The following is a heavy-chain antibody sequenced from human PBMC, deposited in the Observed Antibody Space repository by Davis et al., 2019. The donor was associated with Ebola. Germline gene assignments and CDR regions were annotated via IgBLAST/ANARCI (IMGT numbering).Heavy chain of an antibody. CDR3: ARGSMFSFDI. J-gene: IGHJ3*02. Sequence: GESLKISCAASGFTLSPSWMNWVRQAPGKGLEWVAIIKSDGSEEYYLDSVKGRFAISRDNAKNSVHLQMNSLRADDTAMYYCARGSMFSFDIWGLGKMVIVSS. CDR1: GFTLSPSW. D-gene: IGHD3-10*02. V-gene: IGHV3-7*01. CDR2: IKSDGSEE.